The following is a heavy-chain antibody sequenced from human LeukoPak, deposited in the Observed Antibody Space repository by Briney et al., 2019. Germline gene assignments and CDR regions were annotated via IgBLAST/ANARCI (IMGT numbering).Heavy chain of an antibody. CDR1: GDYISSSSYY. J-gene: IGHJ1*01. D-gene: IGHD3-22*01. Sequence: SETLSLTCAVSGDYISSSSYYWGWIRQSPGTGLEWIGDIYQSGRTYYNPSLKSRVAISIDTSKNQFSLRLRSMTAADTAVFYCARRRYYDSTGYFEWGRGTLVTVSS. CDR2: IYQSGRT. V-gene: IGHV4-39*01. CDR3: ARRRYYDSTGYFE.